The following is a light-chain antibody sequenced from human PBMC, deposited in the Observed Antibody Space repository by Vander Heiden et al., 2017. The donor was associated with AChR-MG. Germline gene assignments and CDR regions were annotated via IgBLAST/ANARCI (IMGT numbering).Light chain of an antibody. V-gene: IGLV3-1*01. CDR1: KLGDKY. CDR2: QDS. J-gene: IGLJ2*01. CDR3: QAWDSSTARAVV. Sequence: SYELTQPPSVSVSPGQTASITCSGDKLGDKYACWYQQNPGQSPVLVIYQDSKRPSGIPERFSGSNSGNTATLTISGTQAMDEADYYCQAWDSSTARAVVFGGGTKLTVL.